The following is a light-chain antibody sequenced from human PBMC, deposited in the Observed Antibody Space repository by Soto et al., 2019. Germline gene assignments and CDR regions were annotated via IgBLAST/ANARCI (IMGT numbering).Light chain of an antibody. V-gene: IGKV1-5*01. Sequence: DIQMTQSPSTLSASVGDRVTITCRASQTISSWLAWYQQKPGKAPNLLIYDASSLESGVPSRFSGSGSGTESTLTISSLQPDDFATYYCQHYNTYFPYTFGQGTKVEIK. CDR3: QHYNTYFPYT. J-gene: IGKJ2*01. CDR2: DAS. CDR1: QTISSW.